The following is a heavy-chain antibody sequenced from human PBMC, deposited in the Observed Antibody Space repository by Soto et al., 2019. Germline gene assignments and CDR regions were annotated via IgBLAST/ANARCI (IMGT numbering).Heavy chain of an antibody. CDR2: IMPIFGTA. CDR1: GGSCSSDA. Sequence: SVKVSCKASGGSCSSDAVSWVRQDPGQGREGMGGIMPIFGTANWAQKFQGRVTISADESTSRAYMELGSLRSEDTAVYYCATTYYYDSSGFDYWGKGTLVTVSS. D-gene: IGHD3-22*01. V-gene: IGHV1-69*13. CDR3: ATTYYYDSSGFDY. J-gene: IGHJ4*02.